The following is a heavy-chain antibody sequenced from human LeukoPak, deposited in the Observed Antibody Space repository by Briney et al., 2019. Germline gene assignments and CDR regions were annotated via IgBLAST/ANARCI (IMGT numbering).Heavy chain of an antibody. CDR3: ARGGYCSSTSCYKDWFDP. V-gene: IGHV4-4*02. CDR2: IYHSGST. Sequence: PSVTLSLTCAVSGGSISSSNWWSWARQPPGKGLEWIGEIYHSGSTNYNPSLKSRVTISVDKSKNQFSLKLSSVTAADTAVYYCARGGYCSSTSCYKDWFDPWGQGTLVTVSS. D-gene: IGHD2-2*02. J-gene: IGHJ5*02. CDR1: GGSISSSNW.